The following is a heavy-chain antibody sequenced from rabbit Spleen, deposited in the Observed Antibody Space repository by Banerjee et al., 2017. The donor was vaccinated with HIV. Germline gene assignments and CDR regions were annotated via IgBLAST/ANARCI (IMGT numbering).Heavy chain of an antibody. Sequence: QSLEESGGGLVQPEGSLTLTCTASGISFGMSDYMCWVRQAPGKGLEWIACIDAGSSDFTYHASWAKGRFTISKTSSTTVTLQVTSLTAADTATYFCARDTSSSFSSYGMDLWGQGTLVTVS. J-gene: IGHJ6*01. D-gene: IGHD1-1*01. CDR2: IDAGSSDFT. CDR1: GISFGMSDY. CDR3: ARDTSSSFSSYGMDL. V-gene: IGHV1S40*01.